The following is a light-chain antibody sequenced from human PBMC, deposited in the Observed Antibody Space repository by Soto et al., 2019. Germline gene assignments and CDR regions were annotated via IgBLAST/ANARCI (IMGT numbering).Light chain of an antibody. CDR2: DIS. J-gene: IGKJ1*01. CDR1: QSLTNPY. CDR3: QQYGSSPET. V-gene: IGKV3-20*01. Sequence: VLTQSQGTLSLSQGYRATLFCSDRQSLTNPYIAWYQQKNGQAPRLFIYDISSRATGIPDRFSGSGYGTDFNLTISRLETEDFAVYYCQQYGSSPETFGQGTKVDIK.